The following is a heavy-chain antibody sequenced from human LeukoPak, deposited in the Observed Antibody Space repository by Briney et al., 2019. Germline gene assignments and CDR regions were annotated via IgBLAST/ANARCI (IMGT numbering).Heavy chain of an antibody. CDR2: ISSSSSTI. V-gene: IGHV3-48*01. Sequence: GGSLRLSCAASGVTFSSSAMSWVRQAPGKGLEWVSYISSSSSTIYYADSVKGRFTISRDNAKNSLYLQMNSLRAEDTAVYYCARDRVVAATSGAAYYYGMVVWGQGTTVTVSS. D-gene: IGHD2-15*01. CDR3: ARDRVVAATSGAAYYYGMVV. CDR1: GVTFSSSA. J-gene: IGHJ6*02.